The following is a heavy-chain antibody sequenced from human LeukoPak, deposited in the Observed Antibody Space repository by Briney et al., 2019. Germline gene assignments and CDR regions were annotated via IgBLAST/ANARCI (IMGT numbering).Heavy chain of an antibody. CDR2: VYHGGNT. Sequence: PSETLSLTCTVSGYSISNGYYWGWIRQPPGKGLEFIGSVYHGGNTYYKASLKSRVTISVDTSKNQFSLKLSSVTAADTAVYYCARSSPSMVRGVILSYFDYWGQGTLVTVSS. D-gene: IGHD3-10*01. CDR3: ARSSPSMVRGVILSYFDY. V-gene: IGHV4-38-2*02. CDR1: GYSISNGYY. J-gene: IGHJ4*02.